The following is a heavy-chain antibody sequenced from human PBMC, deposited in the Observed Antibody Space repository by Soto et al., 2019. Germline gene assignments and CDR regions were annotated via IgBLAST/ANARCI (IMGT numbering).Heavy chain of an antibody. J-gene: IGHJ3*02. V-gene: IGHV1-46*03. CDR3: ARDLYSSSWYVRAFDM. CDR1: EYTFTTYS. D-gene: IGHD6-13*01. CDR2: INPTSSTT. Sequence: QVQLVQSGAEVKKPGASVKVSCKASEYTFTTYSLHWVRQAPGQGLEWMGIINPTSSTTSDAQKFRGRVTMTRDMSTSTVYMELSSLRSEDTAVYYCARDLYSSSWYVRAFDMWGQGTMVTVSS.